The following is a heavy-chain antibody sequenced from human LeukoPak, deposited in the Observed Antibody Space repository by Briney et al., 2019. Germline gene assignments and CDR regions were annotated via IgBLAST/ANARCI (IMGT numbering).Heavy chain of an antibody. J-gene: IGHJ4*02. V-gene: IGHV3-23*01. CDR1: GFTFSSYA. CDR3: AKELILWFGELSLPLDY. Sequence: GGSLRLSCAASGFTFSSYAMSWVRQAPGKGLEWVSAISGSGGSTYYAGSVKGRFTISRDNSKNTLYLQMNSLRAEDTAVYYCAKELILWFGELSLPLDYWGQGTLVTVSS. D-gene: IGHD3-10*01. CDR2: ISGSGGST.